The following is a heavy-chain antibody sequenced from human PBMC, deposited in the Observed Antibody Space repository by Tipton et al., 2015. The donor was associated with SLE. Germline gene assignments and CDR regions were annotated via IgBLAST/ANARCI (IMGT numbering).Heavy chain of an antibody. D-gene: IGHD3-10*01. CDR3: ARQPLMVRGVIEWFDP. V-gene: IGHV4-59*08. Sequence: LRLSCTVSGGSISSYYWSWIRQPPGKGLEWIGSIYYSGSTYYNPSLKSRVTISVDTSKNQFSLKLSSVTAADTAVYYCARQPLMVRGVIEWFDPWGQGTLVTVSS. CDR2: IYYSGST. J-gene: IGHJ5*02. CDR1: GGSISSYY.